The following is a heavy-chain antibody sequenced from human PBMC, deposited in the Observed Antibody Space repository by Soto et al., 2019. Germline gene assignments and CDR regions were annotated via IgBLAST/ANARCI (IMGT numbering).Heavy chain of an antibody. CDR2: VSGDGETT. CDR3: AKEASVPSFGEFWFFDL. Sequence: EVQLLESGGGLVQPGGSLRLSCSGSGFTFNKYGMTWVRQAPGKGLEWVSSVSGDGETTYYADSVRGRFTISRDNSKDTLSVQMKSLGAEDRAVYYCAKEASVPSFGEFWFFDLWGRGTQVTVSS. V-gene: IGHV3-23*01. J-gene: IGHJ2*01. CDR1: GFTFNKYG. D-gene: IGHD3-10*01.